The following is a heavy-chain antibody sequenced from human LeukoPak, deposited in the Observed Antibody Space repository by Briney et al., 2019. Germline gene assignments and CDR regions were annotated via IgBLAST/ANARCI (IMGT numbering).Heavy chain of an antibody. Sequence: GGSLRLSCAASGFTFSSYAMSWVRQPPGKGLEWVSAISGSGGSAYYADSVKGRFTISRDNSKNTLYLQMNSLRAEDTAVYYCAKDQTADAGSYYYYYYGMDVWGQGTTVTVSS. V-gene: IGHV3-23*01. J-gene: IGHJ6*02. CDR3: AKDQTADAGSYYYYYYGMDV. CDR2: ISGSGGSA. CDR1: GFTFSSYA. D-gene: IGHD3-10*01.